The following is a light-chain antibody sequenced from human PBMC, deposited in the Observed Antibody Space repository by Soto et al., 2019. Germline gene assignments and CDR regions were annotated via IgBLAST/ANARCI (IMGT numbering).Light chain of an antibody. V-gene: IGKV1-5*03. Sequence: DIQMTQSPSTLSASVGDRVTITCLASQSISSWLAWYQQKPGKAPKLLIYKASSLESGVPSRFSGSGSGTEFTLTISSLQSDDFATYFCQHYNSYSGTFGQGTKVDIK. J-gene: IGKJ1*01. CDR3: QHYNSYSGT. CDR2: KAS. CDR1: QSISSW.